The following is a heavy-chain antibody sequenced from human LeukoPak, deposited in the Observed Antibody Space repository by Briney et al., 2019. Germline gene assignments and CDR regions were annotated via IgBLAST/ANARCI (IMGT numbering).Heavy chain of an antibody. CDR3: AKDSDGAFDI. CDR2: INPNSGGT. V-gene: IGHV1-2*04. J-gene: IGHJ3*02. D-gene: IGHD2-15*01. Sequence: GASVKVSCKPSGYIFTSYGISWVRQAPGQGLEWMGWINPNSGGTNYAQKFQGWVTMTRDTSISTAYMELSRLRSDDTAVYYCAKDSDGAFDIWGQGAMVTVSS. CDR1: GYIFTSYG.